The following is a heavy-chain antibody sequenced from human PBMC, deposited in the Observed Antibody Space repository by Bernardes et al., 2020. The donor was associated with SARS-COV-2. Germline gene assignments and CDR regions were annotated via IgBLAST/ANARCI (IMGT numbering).Heavy chain of an antibody. CDR1: GYTFSGHY. J-gene: IGHJ4*02. CDR3: AREEVSSSSFDY. V-gene: IGHV1-2*02. CDR2: ISPSGAT. D-gene: IGHD6-6*01. Sequence: ASEKVSCKAPGYTFSGHYLHWVRQAPGQGLEWVGWISPSGATIYAQKFLGRVTLTRDMSISTAYMELNRLTSDDTALYYCAREEVSSSSFDYWGQGTLVTVSS.